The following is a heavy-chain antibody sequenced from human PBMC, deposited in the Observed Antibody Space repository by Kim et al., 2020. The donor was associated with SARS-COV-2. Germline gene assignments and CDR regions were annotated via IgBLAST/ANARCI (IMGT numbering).Heavy chain of an antibody. CDR1: GYSFTSYW. Sequence: GESLKISCKGSGYSFTSYWISWVRQMPGKGLEWMGRIDPSDSYTNYSPSFQGHVTISADKSISTAYLQWSSLKASDTAMYYCARLGTGYSSSWEKINFDYWGQGTLVTVSS. J-gene: IGHJ4*02. CDR2: IDPSDSYT. V-gene: IGHV5-10-1*01. CDR3: ARLGTGYSSSWEKINFDY. D-gene: IGHD6-13*01.